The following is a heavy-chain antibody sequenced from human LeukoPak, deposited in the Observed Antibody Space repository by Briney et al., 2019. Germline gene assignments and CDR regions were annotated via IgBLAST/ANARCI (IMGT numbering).Heavy chain of an antibody. D-gene: IGHD6-13*01. V-gene: IGHV4-34*01. CDR1: GGSFSGYY. CDR2: INHSGST. Sequence: SETLSLTCAVYGGSFSGYYWSRIRQPPGKGLEWIGEINHSGSTNYNPSLKSRVTISVDTSKNQFSLKLSSVTAADTAVYYCARGGAAAGLYNWFDPWGQGTLVTVSS. CDR3: ARGGAAAGLYNWFDP. J-gene: IGHJ5*02.